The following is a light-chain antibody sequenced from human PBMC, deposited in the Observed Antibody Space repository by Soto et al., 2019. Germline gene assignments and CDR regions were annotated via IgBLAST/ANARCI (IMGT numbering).Light chain of an antibody. J-gene: IGLJ2*01. CDR3: SSYTRSSTVV. CDR2: DVS. CDR1: SSDVGGYNY. Sequence: QSALTQPASVSGSPGQSITISCTGTSSDVGGYNYVSWYQQHPGKAPKLMIYDVSNRPSGVSNRFSGSKSGNTASLTISGLQAEDEPDYYCSSYTRSSTVVFGGGTKLTVL. V-gene: IGLV2-14*01.